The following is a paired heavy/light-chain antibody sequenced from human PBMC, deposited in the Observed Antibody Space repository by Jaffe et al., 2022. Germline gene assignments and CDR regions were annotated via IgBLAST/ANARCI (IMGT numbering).Heavy chain of an antibody. CDR1: GYTFPSYW. V-gene: IGHV5-51*01. D-gene: IGHD2-15*01. CDR2: IYPGDSDT. CDR3: ARQSPGYCGGGRPCRAADY. Sequence: EVQLVQSGEEVKKSGESLKISCKGFGYTFPSYWIAWVRQMPGKGLEWMGMIYPGDSDTRYSPSFEGQVTISADKSTSTAYLKLNSLKASDTAVYYCARQSPGYCGGGRPCRAADYWGQGALVTVSS. J-gene: IGHJ4*02.
Light chain of an antibody. V-gene: IGLV2-14*01. CDR3: SSYTDASVYV. CDR2: EVS. Sequence: QSALTQPASVSGSPGQSITISCTGTSSDVGVYNYVSWYQQYPGKVPKLMIYEVSNRPSGVSDRFSGSKSGNTASLTISGLQAEDEADYYCSSYTDASVYVLGTGTTVTVL. CDR1: SSDVGVYNY. J-gene: IGLJ1*01.